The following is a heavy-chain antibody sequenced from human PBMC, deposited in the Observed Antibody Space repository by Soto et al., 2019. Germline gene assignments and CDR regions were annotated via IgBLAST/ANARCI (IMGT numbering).Heavy chain of an antibody. CDR3: ARDARMPTDLGGYYYYAIDV. V-gene: IGHV4-61*01. J-gene: IGHJ6*02. Sequence: PSETLSLTCAVSGGSVNSLTYYWSWIRQPPGKGLEWIGHIYYSGTTNYSPSLKSRVTISIDTSKNQFSLKLSSVTAADTALYYCARDARMPTDLGGYYYYAIDVWGQGTTVTVYS. CDR1: GGSVNSLTYY. CDR2: IYYSGTT. D-gene: IGHD4-4*01.